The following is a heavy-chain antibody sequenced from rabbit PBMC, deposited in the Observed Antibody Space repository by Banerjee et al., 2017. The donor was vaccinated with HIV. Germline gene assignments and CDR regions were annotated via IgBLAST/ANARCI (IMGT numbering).Heavy chain of an antibody. D-gene: IGHD4-2*01. CDR2: IGTSSGST. J-gene: IGHJ6*01. CDR1: GLDFISSYY. V-gene: IGHV1S40*01. Sequence: QSLEESGGDLVKPGASLTLTCTASGLDFISSYYMCWVRQAPGKGLEWIASIGTSSGSTWYASWAKGRFTISKTSSTTVTLQMTSLTAADTATYFCARDPTGSTFLWGPGTLVTVS. CDR3: ARDPTGSTFL.